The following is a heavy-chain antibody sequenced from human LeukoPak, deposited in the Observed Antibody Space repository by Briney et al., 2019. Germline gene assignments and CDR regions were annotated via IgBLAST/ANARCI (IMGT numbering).Heavy chain of an antibody. CDR1: GGTFSSYA. D-gene: IGHD1-26*01. Sequence: ASVKVSCKASGGTFSSYAISWVRQAPGQGLEWMGGIIPIFGTANYAQKFQGRVTITADESTSTAYVELSSLRSEDTAVYYCARADPDESGSYQSGWGQGTLVTVSS. J-gene: IGHJ4*02. CDR2: IIPIFGTA. CDR3: ARADPDESGSYQSG. V-gene: IGHV1-69*13.